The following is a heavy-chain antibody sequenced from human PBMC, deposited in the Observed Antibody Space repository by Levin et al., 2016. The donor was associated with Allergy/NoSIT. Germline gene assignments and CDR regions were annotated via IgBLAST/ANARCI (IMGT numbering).Heavy chain of an antibody. J-gene: IGHJ4*02. CDR1: GFTFSSYS. D-gene: IGHD4-17*01. CDR3: ARESGDYGSIDY. Sequence: GESLKISCAASGFTFSSYSMNWVRQAPGKGLEWVSSISSSSSYIYYADSVKGRFTISRDNAKNSLYLQMNSLRAEDTAVYYCARESGDYGSIDYWGQGTLVTVSS. CDR2: ISSSSSYI. V-gene: IGHV3-21*01.